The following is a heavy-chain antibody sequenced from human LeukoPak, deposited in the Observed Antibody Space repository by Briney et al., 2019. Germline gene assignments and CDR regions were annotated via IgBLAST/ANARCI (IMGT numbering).Heavy chain of an antibody. CDR2: INSDGSIT. D-gene: IGHD3-22*01. J-gene: IGHJ4*02. V-gene: IGHV3-74*01. Sequence: GGSLRLSCAASGFTFSSYWMHWVRQAPGKGLVWVSRINSDGSITSYADSVKGRFTISRDNAKNTPYLQMNSLRAEDTAVYYCVRDLWNFYDSSSSADYWGQGTLVTVSS. CDR1: GFTFSSYW. CDR3: VRDLWNFYDSSSSADY.